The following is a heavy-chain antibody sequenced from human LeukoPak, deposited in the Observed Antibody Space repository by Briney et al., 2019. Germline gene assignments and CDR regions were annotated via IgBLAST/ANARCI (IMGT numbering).Heavy chain of an antibody. CDR2: ISGSGGST. Sequence: PGGSLRLSCAASGFTFRSYAMSWVRQAPGKGLEWVSAISGSGGSTCYADSVKGRFTISRDNSKNTLYLQMNSLRAEDTAVYYCAKDRGVGELLLIDYWGQGTLVTVSS. CDR3: AKDRGVGELLLIDY. V-gene: IGHV3-23*01. CDR1: GFTFRSYA. D-gene: IGHD3-10*01. J-gene: IGHJ4*02.